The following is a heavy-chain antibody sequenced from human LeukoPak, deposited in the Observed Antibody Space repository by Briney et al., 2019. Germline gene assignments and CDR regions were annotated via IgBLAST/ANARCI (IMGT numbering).Heavy chain of an antibody. Sequence: RASVKVSCKASGYTFTAYYIHWVRQAPGQGLEWMGWINPNSGGTNYAQKFQDGVTMTRDTSISTAYLELTRLRSDDTAVYYCARDYLPTLPDGSGTSYFFDYWGQGILVTVSS. CDR1: GYTFTAYY. CDR3: ARDYLPTLPDGSGTSYFFDY. J-gene: IGHJ4*02. CDR2: INPNSGGT. V-gene: IGHV1-2*02. D-gene: IGHD3-10*01.